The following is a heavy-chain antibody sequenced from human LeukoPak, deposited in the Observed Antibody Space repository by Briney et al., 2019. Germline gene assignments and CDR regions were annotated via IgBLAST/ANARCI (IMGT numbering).Heavy chain of an antibody. CDR1: GITFGTYP. J-gene: IGHJ4*02. D-gene: IGHD1-26*01. Sequence: PGGSLRLSCAASGITFGTYPMSWVRQAPGKGLEWVSAMSGSGASMYYADSVKGRFTISRDNSKNTLYLQMNSLRAEDTAVYYCASIRGTFGYWGQGTLVTVSS. V-gene: IGHV3-23*01. CDR2: MSGSGASM. CDR3: ASIRGTFGY.